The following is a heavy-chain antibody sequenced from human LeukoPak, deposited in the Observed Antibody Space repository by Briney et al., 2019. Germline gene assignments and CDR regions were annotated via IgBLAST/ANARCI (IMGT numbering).Heavy chain of an antibody. CDR3: ARERDGSGSYYLRFDNWFDP. CDR2: INTNTGNP. J-gene: IGHJ5*02. D-gene: IGHD3-10*01. Sequence: ASVKVSCKASGYTFTSYAMNWVRQAPGQGLEWMGWINTNTGNPTYAQGFTGRFVFSLDTSVSTAYLQISSLKAEDTAVYYCARERDGSGSYYLRFDNWFDPWGQGTLVTVSS. CDR1: GYTFTSYA. V-gene: IGHV7-4-1*02.